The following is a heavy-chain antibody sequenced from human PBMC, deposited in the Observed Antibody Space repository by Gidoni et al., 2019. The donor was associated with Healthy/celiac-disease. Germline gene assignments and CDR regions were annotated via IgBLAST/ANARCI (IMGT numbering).Heavy chain of an antibody. J-gene: IGHJ3*02. CDR1: GFTFSDYY. CDR2: ISSSGSTI. D-gene: IGHD3-10*01. CDR3: ARDMRFGEYIDI. V-gene: IGHV3-11*01. Sequence: QVQLVESGGGLVKPGGSMRLSRAASGFTFSDYYMSWVRQAPGKGLEWVSYISSSGSTIYYADSVKGRFTISRDNAKSSLYLQMNSLRAEDTAVYYCARDMRFGEYIDIWGQGTMVTVSS.